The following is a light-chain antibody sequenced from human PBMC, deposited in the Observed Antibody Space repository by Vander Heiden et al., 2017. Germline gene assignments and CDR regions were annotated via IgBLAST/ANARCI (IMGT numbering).Light chain of an antibody. CDR3: QRYDNVPPIT. J-gene: IGKJ5*01. Sequence: DIQLTQSPSSLSASVGDRVTITCQASQDISTFLNWYQQKPGKAPRLLIYDAYKLETGVPPRFSGSGSGTGFSLTISSLQPEDLATYYCQRYDNVPPITFGQGTRLEIK. CDR2: DAY. V-gene: IGKV1-33*01. CDR1: QDISTF.